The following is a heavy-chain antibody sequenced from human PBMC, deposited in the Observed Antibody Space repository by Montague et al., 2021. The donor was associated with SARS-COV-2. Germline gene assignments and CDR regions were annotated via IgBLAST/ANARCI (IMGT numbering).Heavy chain of an antibody. Sequence: SETLSLTCAVYGGSFSGSYWSWIRQPPGKGLEWIGEINHSGSTNYNPSLKSRVTISVDTSKNQFSLKLNSVTAADTAVYYCARVGAVFTLKILGYYYYGMDVWGQGTTVTVSS. D-gene: IGHD2-8*02. CDR2: INHSGST. J-gene: IGHJ6*02. CDR1: GGSFSGSY. V-gene: IGHV4-34*01. CDR3: ARVGAVFTLKILGYYYYGMDV.